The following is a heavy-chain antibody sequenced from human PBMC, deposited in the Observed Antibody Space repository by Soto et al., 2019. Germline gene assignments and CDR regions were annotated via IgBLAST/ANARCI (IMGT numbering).Heavy chain of an antibody. Sequence: PSETLSLTCTVSGVSISSSSYYGGWIRQPPGKGLEWIGSIYYSGSTYYNPSLKSRVTISVDTSKNQFSLKLSSVTAADTAVYYCARTLGYCSGGSCYSPYYYGMDVWGQGTTVT. D-gene: IGHD2-15*01. V-gene: IGHV4-39*01. CDR2: IYYSGST. CDR3: ARTLGYCSGGSCYSPYYYGMDV. J-gene: IGHJ6*02. CDR1: GVSISSSSYY.